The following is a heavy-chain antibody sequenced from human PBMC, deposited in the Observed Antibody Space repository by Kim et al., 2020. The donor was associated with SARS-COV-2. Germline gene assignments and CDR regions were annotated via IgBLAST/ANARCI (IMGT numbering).Heavy chain of an antibody. CDR3: ARGGTAMVYVEYNWFDP. V-gene: IGHV4-34*01. Sequence: SETLSLTCAVYGGSFSGYYWSWIRQPPGKGLEWIGEINHSGSTNYNPSLKSRVTISVDTSKNQFSLKLSSVTAADTAVYYCARGGTAMVYVEYNWFDPWGQGTLVTVSS. CDR1: GGSFSGYY. CDR2: INHSGST. D-gene: IGHD5-18*01. J-gene: IGHJ5*02.